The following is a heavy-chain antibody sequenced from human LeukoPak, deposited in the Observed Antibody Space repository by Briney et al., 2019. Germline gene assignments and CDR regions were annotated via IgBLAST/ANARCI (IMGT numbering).Heavy chain of an antibody. CDR2: ISGSGGST. V-gene: IGHV3-23*01. Sequence: GGSLRLSCAASGFTFSSYAMSWVRQAPGKGLEWVSAISGSGGSTYYADSVKGRFTISIDNSKNTLYLQMNSLRAEDTAVYYCAKTTILWNYFDYWGQGTLVTVPS. CDR1: GFTFSSYA. CDR3: AKTTILWNYFDY. D-gene: IGHD3-3*01. J-gene: IGHJ4*02.